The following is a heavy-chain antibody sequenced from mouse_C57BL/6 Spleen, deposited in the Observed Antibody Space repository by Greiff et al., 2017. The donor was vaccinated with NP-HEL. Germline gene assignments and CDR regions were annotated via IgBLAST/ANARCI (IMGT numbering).Heavy chain of an antibody. J-gene: IGHJ3*01. V-gene: IGHV1-72*01. CDR3: AREGITTVVATPFAY. D-gene: IGHD1-1*01. CDR2: IDPNRGGT. CDR1: GYTFTSYW. Sequence: QVQLQQPGAELVKPGASVKLSCKASGYTFTSYWMHWVKQRPGRGLEWIGRIDPNRGGTKYNEKFKSKATLTVDKPSSTAYMQLSSLTSEDSAVFYCAREGITTVVATPFAYWGQGTLVTVSA.